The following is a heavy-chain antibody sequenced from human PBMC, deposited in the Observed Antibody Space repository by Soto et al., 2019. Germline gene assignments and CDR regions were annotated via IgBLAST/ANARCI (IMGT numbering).Heavy chain of an antibody. V-gene: IGHV3-72*01. D-gene: IGHD3-3*02. CDR1: GFTFSDHY. CDR2: TRNKANSYTT. Sequence: GGSLRLSCGASGFTFSDHYMDWVRQAPGKGLEWVGRTRNKANSYTTEYAASVKGRFTISRDDSKNSLYLQMNSLKTEDTAVYYCARVSGRSDFDYWGQGTLVTVSS. J-gene: IGHJ4*02. CDR3: ARVSGRSDFDY.